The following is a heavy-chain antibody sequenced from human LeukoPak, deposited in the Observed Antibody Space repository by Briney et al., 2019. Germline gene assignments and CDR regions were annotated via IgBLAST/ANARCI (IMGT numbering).Heavy chain of an antibody. CDR1: GYTFTSYG. CDR3: AREVLMVYAPDY. Sequence: ASVKVSCKASGYTFTSYGISWVRQAPGQGLEWMGWIITYNGNTNYTQKFQGRVTMTTDTSTSTAYMELRSLRSDDTAVYYCAREVLMVYAPDYWGQGTLVTVSS. J-gene: IGHJ4*02. CDR2: IITYNGNT. D-gene: IGHD2-8*01. V-gene: IGHV1-18*01.